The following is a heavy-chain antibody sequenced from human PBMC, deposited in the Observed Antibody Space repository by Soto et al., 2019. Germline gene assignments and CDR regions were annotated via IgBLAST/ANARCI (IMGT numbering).Heavy chain of an antibody. CDR3: AREVPLLYYDFWSGYYTRGMDV. Sequence: PSETLSLTCTVSGGSISSGDYYWSWIRRPPGKGLEWIGYIYYSGSTYYNPSLKSRVTISVDTSKNQFSLKLSSVTAADTAVYYCAREVPLLYYDFWSGYYTRGMDVWGQGTTVTVSS. V-gene: IGHV4-30-4*01. J-gene: IGHJ6*02. CDR1: GGSISSGDYY. CDR2: IYYSGST. D-gene: IGHD3-3*01.